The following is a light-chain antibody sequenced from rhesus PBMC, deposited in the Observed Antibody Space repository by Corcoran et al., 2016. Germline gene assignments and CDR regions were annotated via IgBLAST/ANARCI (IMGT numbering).Light chain of an antibody. CDR2: YAS. V-gene: IGKV1-37*01. CDR3: QQYNSDPPT. CDR1: QGISSY. J-gene: IGKJ4*01. Sequence: DIQMTQSPSSLSTSVGDRVTITCRASQGISSYLAWYQQKPGKAPKPLIYYASNLESGVPSRFSGSGSGTECALTISSLQPEDFATYYCQQYNSDPPTFGGGTKVEIK.